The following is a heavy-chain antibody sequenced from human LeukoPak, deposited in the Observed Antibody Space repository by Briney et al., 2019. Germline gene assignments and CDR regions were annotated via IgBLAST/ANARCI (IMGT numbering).Heavy chain of an antibody. V-gene: IGHV3-30*02. CDR1: GFTFSTYG. D-gene: IGHD3-10*01. Sequence: GGSLRLSCAASGFTFSTYGMHWVRQAPGKGLEWVAFIRYDGSNKYYADSVKGRFAISRDNSNNTLYLQMNSLRAEDTALYYCAEGVWFGELSNWFDPWGQGTLVTVSS. CDR3: AEGVWFGELSNWFDP. J-gene: IGHJ5*02. CDR2: IRYDGSNK.